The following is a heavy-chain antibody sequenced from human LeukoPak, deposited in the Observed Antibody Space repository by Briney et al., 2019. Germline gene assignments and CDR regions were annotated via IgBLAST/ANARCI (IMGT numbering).Heavy chain of an antibody. D-gene: IGHD4-17*01. CDR1: GYTFTSYG. CDR2: ISAYNGNT. J-gene: IGHJ4*02. Sequence: APVKVSCKASGYTFTSYGISWVRQAPGQGLEWMGWISAYNGNTNYAQKLQGRVTMTTDTSTSTAYMELRSLRSDDTAVYYCARQDLATVTTDFDYWGQGTLVTVSS. CDR3: ARQDLATVTTDFDY. V-gene: IGHV1-18*01.